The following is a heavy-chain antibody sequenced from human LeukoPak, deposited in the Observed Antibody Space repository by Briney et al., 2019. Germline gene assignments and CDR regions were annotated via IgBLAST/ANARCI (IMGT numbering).Heavy chain of an antibody. Sequence: PSETLSLTCTVSGGSISSYYWSWIRQPPGKGLEWIGYIYYSGSTNYNPSLKSRVTISVDTSKNRFSLKLCSVTAADTAVYYCAGTAEDIVVVAAATWFDPWGQGTLVTVSS. CDR2: IYYSGST. J-gene: IGHJ5*02. CDR1: GGSISSYY. D-gene: IGHD2-15*01. V-gene: IGHV4-59*08. CDR3: AGTAEDIVVVAAATWFDP.